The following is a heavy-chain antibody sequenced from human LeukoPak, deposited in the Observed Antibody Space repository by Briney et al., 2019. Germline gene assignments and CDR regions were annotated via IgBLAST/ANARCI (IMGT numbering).Heavy chain of an antibody. V-gene: IGHV1-69*02. CDR3: ARAGPNVVIHLLGTTPLSAAFDI. Sequence: SVKVSCKASGGTFSSYTISWVRQAPGQGLEWTGRIIPILGIANYAQKFQGRVTITADKSTSTAYMELSSLRSEDTAVYYCARAGPNVVIHLLGTTPLSAAFDIWGQGTMVTVSS. D-gene: IGHD2-21*01. CDR2: IIPILGIA. J-gene: IGHJ3*02. CDR1: GGTFSSYT.